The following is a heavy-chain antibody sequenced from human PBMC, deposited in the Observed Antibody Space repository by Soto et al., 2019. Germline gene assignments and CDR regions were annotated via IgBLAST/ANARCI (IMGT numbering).Heavy chain of an antibody. CDR2: ISGSGGST. J-gene: IGHJ2*01. D-gene: IGHD3-22*01. CDR1: GFTFSSYA. V-gene: IGHV3-23*01. CDR3: AKDYYDSSGSYWYFDL. Sequence: QAGGSLRLSCAASGFTFSSYAMSWVRQAPGKGLEWVSAISGSGGSTYYADSVKGRFTISRDNSKNTLYLQMNSLRAEDTAVYYCAKDYYDSSGSYWYFDLWGRGTLVTVSS.